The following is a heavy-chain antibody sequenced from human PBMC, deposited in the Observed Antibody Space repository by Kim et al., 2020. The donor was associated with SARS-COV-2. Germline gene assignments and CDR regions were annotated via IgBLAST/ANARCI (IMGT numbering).Heavy chain of an antibody. V-gene: IGHV3-23*01. Sequence: VTGRVTISRDNSKNKMYLQMHSLRAEDTAVYYCAKGRIAAPGTRAYSFDYWGQGTLVTVSS. J-gene: IGHJ4*02. CDR3: AKGRIAAPGTRAYSFDY. D-gene: IGHD6-13*01.